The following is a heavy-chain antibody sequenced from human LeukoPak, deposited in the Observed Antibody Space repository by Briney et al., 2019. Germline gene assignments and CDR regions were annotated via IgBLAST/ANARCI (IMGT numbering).Heavy chain of an antibody. J-gene: IGHJ4*02. CDR3: ARGSESPSSDGWVVTATALDS. V-gene: IGHV1-46*01. CDR2: INPSGGST. D-gene: IGHD4-23*01. Sequence: GSSVTVSCKASGYTFTRYYIHWVRQAPGQGLEWMGIINPSGGSTNYAQRFQGRVTMTRDTSTSTVYMELSSLRSEDAAVYYCARGSESPSSDGWVVTATALDSCGQRTLVTVSS. CDR1: GYTFTRYY.